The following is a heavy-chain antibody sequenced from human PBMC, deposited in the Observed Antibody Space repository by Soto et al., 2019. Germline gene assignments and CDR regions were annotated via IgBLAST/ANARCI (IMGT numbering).Heavy chain of an antibody. D-gene: IGHD3-10*01. J-gene: IGHJ6*02. Sequence: GESLKISCKGSGYSFTSYWIVWVRQMPGKGLEWMGIIYPGDSDTRYSPSFQGQVTISADKSISTAYLQWSSLKASDTAMYYCARHPDAMVRGVIGYYGMDVWGQGTTVTVSS. V-gene: IGHV5-51*01. CDR2: IYPGDSDT. CDR3: ARHPDAMVRGVIGYYGMDV. CDR1: GYSFTSYW.